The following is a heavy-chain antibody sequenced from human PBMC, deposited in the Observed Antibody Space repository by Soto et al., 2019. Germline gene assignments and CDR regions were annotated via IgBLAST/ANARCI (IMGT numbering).Heavy chain of an antibody. V-gene: IGHV1-18*01. Sequence: QVQLAQSGAEVKKPGASVKVSCKASGYTFTSYGISWVRQAPGQGLEWMGWISAYNGNTNYAQKLQGRVTMTTDTSTSTAYMELRSLRSDDTAVYYCARGFEYYYDSSGYYPNYYYYGMDVWGQGTTVTVSS. CDR2: ISAYNGNT. CDR3: ARGFEYYYDSSGYYPNYYYYGMDV. J-gene: IGHJ6*02. CDR1: GYTFTSYG. D-gene: IGHD3-22*01.